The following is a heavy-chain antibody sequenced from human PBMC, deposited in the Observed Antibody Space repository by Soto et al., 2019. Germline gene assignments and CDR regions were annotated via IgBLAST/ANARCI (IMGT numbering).Heavy chain of an antibody. CDR3: ANLIDGLRGWYTFFAS. D-gene: IGHD6-19*01. Sequence: GKGLEWVAAITGGGGSTFYADSVKGRFTISRDNSKDTLYLQMKSLRGDDTAVYYCANLIDGLRGWYTFFASWGQGTLVTVSS. J-gene: IGHJ4*02. V-gene: IGHV3-23*01. CDR2: ITGGGGST.